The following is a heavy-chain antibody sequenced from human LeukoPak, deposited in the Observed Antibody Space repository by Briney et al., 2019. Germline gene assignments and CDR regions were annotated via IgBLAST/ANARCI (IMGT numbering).Heavy chain of an antibody. CDR3: AREGLGELTLDC. Sequence: GASVNVSCKASGYTFTSYYMHWVRQAPGQGLEWMGIINPSGGSTSYAQKFQGRVTMTRDTSTSTAYMELRSLRSDDTAVYYCAREGLGELTLDCWGQGTLVTVSS. CDR1: GYTFTSYY. V-gene: IGHV1-46*01. CDR2: INPSGGST. D-gene: IGHD3-16*01. J-gene: IGHJ4*02.